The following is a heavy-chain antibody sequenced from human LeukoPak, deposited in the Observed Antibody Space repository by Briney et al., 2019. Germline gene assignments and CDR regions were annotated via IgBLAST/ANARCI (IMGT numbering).Heavy chain of an antibody. CDR3: ASLIARGVEYPYFDY. V-gene: IGHV4-39*07. D-gene: IGHD3-10*01. J-gene: IGHJ4*02. CDR2: IYYSGST. Sequence: SETLSLTCTVSGGSISSSSYYWGWIRQPPGKGLEWIGSIYYSGSTYYNPSLKSRVTISVDTSKNQFSLKLSSVTAADTAVYYCASLIARGVEYPYFDYWGQGTLVTVSS. CDR1: GGSISSSSYY.